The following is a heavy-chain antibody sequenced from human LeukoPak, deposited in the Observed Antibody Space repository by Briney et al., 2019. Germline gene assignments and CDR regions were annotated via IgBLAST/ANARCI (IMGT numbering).Heavy chain of an antibody. CDR2: ISGSGGST. CDR3: ARVKGDAFDI. V-gene: IGHV3-23*01. Sequence: GGSLRLSCAASGFTFSSYGMSWVRQAPGKGLEWVSAISGSGGSTYYADSVKGRFTISRDNAKNSLYLQMNSLRAEDTAVYYCARVKGDAFDIWGQGTMVTVSS. CDR1: GFTFSSYG. J-gene: IGHJ3*02.